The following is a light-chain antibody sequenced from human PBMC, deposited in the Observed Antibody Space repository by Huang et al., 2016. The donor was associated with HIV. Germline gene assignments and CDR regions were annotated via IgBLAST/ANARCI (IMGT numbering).Light chain of an antibody. CDR1: QSVDSW. V-gene: IGKV1-5*03. CDR3: QQYNSYSWT. CDR2: KAS. J-gene: IGKJ1*01. Sequence: DIQMTQSPSTLSASVGDRVTITCRASQSVDSWLAWYQQKPGKAPKVLIYKASSLESGVPSRFSGSGSGTEFTLTISSLQPDDFATYYCQQYNSYSWTFGQGTTVEVK.